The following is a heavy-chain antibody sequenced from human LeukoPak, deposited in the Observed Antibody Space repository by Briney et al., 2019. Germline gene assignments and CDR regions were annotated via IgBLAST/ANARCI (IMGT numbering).Heavy chain of an antibody. CDR2: IDPSDSYT. CDR3: ARHGCSSTSCYGNDY. Sequence: GESLKISCKGSGYSFTSYWTSWVRQMPGKGLEWMGRIDPSDSYTNYSPSFQGHVTISADKSISTAYLQWSSLKASDTAMYYCARHGCSSTSCYGNDYWGQGTLVTVSS. D-gene: IGHD2-2*01. J-gene: IGHJ4*02. V-gene: IGHV5-10-1*01. CDR1: GYSFTSYW.